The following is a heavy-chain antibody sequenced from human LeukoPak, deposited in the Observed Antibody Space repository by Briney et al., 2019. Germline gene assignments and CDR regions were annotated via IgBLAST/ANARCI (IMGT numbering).Heavy chain of an antibody. D-gene: IGHD2-2*02. CDR3: ANAGFCSSTTCYNPFDH. CDR2: ITDSGFTT. Sequence: GGSLRLSCAASGFTFSSYAMSWVRQAPGMGLEWVSGITDSGFTTFYANSVKGRFTISRDNSKNTLYLQMNSLRAEDTAVYYCANAGFCSSTTCYNPFDHWGQGTLVTVSS. CDR1: GFTFSSYA. J-gene: IGHJ4*02. V-gene: IGHV3-23*01.